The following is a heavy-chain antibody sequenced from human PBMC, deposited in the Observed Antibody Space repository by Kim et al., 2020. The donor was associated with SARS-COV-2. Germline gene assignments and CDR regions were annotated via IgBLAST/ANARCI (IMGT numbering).Heavy chain of an antibody. CDR1: GGSISSSSYY. D-gene: IGHD4-17*01. J-gene: IGHJ5*02. V-gene: IGHV4-39*01. CDR3: ARENWGHTVTTDWFDP. CDR2: IYYSGST. Sequence: SETLSLTCTVSGGSISSSSYYWGWIRQPPGKGLEWIGSIYYSGSTYYNPSLKSRVTISVDTSKNQFSLKLSSVTAADTAVYYCARENWGHTVTTDWFDPWGQGTLVTVSS.